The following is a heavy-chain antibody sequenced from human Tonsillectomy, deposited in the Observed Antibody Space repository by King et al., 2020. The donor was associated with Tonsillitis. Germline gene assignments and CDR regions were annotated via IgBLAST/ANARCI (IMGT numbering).Heavy chain of an antibody. J-gene: IGHJ5*02. CDR1: GGSISSGSYY. CDR3: ASETSYDFWSGYPNWFDP. Sequence: VQLQESGPGLVKPSQTLSLTCNVSGGSISSGSYYWSWIRQPAGKGLEWIGRIYTSGSTNYNPSLKSRVTMSVATSKNQFSLKLSSVTAADTAVYYCASETSYDFWSGYPNWFDPWGQGTLVTVSS. D-gene: IGHD3-3*01. CDR2: IYTSGST. V-gene: IGHV4-61*02.